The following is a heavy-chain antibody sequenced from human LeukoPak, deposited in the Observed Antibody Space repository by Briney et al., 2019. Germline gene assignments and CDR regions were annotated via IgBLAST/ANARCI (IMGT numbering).Heavy chain of an antibody. CDR1: GYTFTDYY. Sequence: ASVNVSCKASGYTFTDYYMHWVRQAPGQGLEWMGWLNPKNGATNFAQKFQGRVTMTGDTSIRTTYMELSRLRSDDTAVYYCARDLGFCSGGSCGSMTTVTSYDYWGQGTLVTVSS. CDR3: ARDLGFCSGGSCGSMTTVTSYDY. J-gene: IGHJ4*02. CDR2: LNPKNGAT. V-gene: IGHV1-2*02. D-gene: IGHD2-15*01.